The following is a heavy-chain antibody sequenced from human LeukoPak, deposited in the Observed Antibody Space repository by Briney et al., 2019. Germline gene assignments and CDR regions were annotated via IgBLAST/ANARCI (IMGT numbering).Heavy chain of an antibody. CDR2: ISPYNGDT. Sequence: ASVKVSCKASGYTFNTYGITWVRQAPGQGLDWMGWISPYNGDTHYAQKFQDRVTMTTDTSTSTAYMDLRSLGFDDTAVYYCARDKAFLGYYDTSGYFQQWFDPWGQGTLVTVSS. CDR1: GYTFNTYG. V-gene: IGHV1-18*04. CDR3: ARDKAFLGYYDTSGYFQQWFDP. J-gene: IGHJ5*02. D-gene: IGHD3-22*01.